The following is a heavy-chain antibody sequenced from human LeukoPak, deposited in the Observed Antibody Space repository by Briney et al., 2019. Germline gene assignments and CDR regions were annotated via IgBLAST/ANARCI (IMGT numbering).Heavy chain of an antibody. V-gene: IGHV3-7*03. J-gene: IGHJ4*01. CDR3: ARLSSGWYGDFDY. CDR2: KKQDGSEK. CDR1: GFTFSSYW. D-gene: IGHD6-19*01. Sequence: GGSLRLSCAASGFTFSSYWMSWVRQAPGKGLEWVANKKQDGSEKYYVDSVKGRFTISRDNAQNSLHLQMNSLRAEDTAVYYCARLSSGWYGDFDYWGQGTLVTVSS.